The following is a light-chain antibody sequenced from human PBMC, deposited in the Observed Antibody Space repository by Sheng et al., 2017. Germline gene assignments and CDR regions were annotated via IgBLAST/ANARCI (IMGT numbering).Light chain of an antibody. CDR3: QQSYTFPRT. CDR1: QSISTS. CDR2: AAS. J-gene: IGKJ3*01. Sequence: DIPMTQSPSSLSASVGDRVTITCRAGQSISTSLNWYQQKPGTAPKLLIYAASSLASGVPSRFSGSGSGTDFTLTITSLQPEDFSTYFCQQSYTFPRTFGPGT. V-gene: IGKV1-39*01.